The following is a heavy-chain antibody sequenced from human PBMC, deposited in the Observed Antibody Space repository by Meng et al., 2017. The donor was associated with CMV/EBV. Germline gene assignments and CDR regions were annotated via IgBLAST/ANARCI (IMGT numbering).Heavy chain of an antibody. Sequence: VQLAEGGAAVEKPGYSVEVSCKASGGAFSSYAISWVRKALGQGLEWMGGIIPIFGTANYAQKFQGRVTITADESTSTAYMGLSSLRSEDTAVYYCAREVDDYGDGWYFDLWGRGTLVTVSS. CDR3: AREVDDYGDGWYFDL. CDR1: GGAFSSYA. V-gene: IGHV1-69*12. D-gene: IGHD4-17*01. J-gene: IGHJ2*01. CDR2: IIPIFGTA.